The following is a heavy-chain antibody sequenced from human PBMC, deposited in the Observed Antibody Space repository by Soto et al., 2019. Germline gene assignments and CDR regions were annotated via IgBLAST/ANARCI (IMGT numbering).Heavy chain of an antibody. CDR2: INAGNGNT. Sequence: VASVKVSFKASGYTFTSYAMHWVRQAPGQRLEWMGWINAGNGNTKYSQKFQGRVTITRDTSASTAYMELSSLRSEDTAVYYCARRDSIAASYYFDYWGQGTLVTGSS. D-gene: IGHD6-6*01. V-gene: IGHV1-3*01. J-gene: IGHJ4*02. CDR3: ARRDSIAASYYFDY. CDR1: GYTFTSYA.